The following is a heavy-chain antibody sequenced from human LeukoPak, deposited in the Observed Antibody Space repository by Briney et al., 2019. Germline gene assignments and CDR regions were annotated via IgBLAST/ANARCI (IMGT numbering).Heavy chain of an antibody. CDR3: ARVPVGYSSRWPAKYYFDY. CDR1: GDSVSSNSAA. D-gene: IGHD6-13*01. V-gene: IGHV6-1*01. Sequence: SQTLSLTCAISGDSVSSNSAAWNWIRQSPSRGLEWLGRTYYRSKWYNDYAVSVKSRITINPDTSKNQFFLQLNSVTPEDTAVYYCARVPVGYSSRWPAKYYFDYWGQGTLVTVSS. J-gene: IGHJ4*02. CDR2: TYYRSKWYN.